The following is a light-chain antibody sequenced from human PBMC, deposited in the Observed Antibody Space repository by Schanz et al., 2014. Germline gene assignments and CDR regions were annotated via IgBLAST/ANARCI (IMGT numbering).Light chain of an antibody. CDR3: QQYDNSLPWT. Sequence: EIVMTQSPVTLSVSPGERATLSCRASQSVSTNLAWFQQKPGQAPRLLMYGASTRATGIPARFSGSGSGTDFNLTISRKEPEDFAVYYCQQYDNSLPWTYGQGTKVEIK. J-gene: IGKJ1*01. V-gene: IGKV3-15*01. CDR1: QSVSTN. CDR2: GAS.